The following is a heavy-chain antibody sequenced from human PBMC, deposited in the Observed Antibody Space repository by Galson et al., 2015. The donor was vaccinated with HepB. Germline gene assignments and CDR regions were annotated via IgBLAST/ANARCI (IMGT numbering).Heavy chain of an antibody. CDR3: ARDFEMAWYFDL. J-gene: IGHJ2*01. Sequence: CAMSGGSVSSNSAAWNWIRQSRSSGLEWLGWICLRIKWYNDYAVSVKSRITINPDTTKNKCSLQLNSVTPEDTAAYYCARDFEMAWYFDLWGRGTLVTVSS. CDR1: GGSVSSNSAA. D-gene: IGHD3-9*01. V-gene: IGHV6-1*01. CDR2: ICLRIKWYN.